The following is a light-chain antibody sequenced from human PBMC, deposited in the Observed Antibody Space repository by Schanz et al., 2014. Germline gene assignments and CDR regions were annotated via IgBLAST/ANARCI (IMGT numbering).Light chain of an antibody. V-gene: IGLV2-14*03. CDR3: SSFTSRTSVE. Sequence: QSALTQPRSVSGSPGQSVTISCSGTSSDIGGYNYVSWYQQHPGKAPKLIVYDVHDRPSGVSNRFSGSKSGNTASLTISGLQAEDEADYYCSSFTSRTSVEFGGGTKLTVL. CDR2: DVH. J-gene: IGLJ3*02. CDR1: SSDIGGYNY.